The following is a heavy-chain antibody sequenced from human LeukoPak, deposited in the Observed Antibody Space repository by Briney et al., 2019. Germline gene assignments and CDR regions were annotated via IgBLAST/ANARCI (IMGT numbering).Heavy chain of an antibody. Sequence: SETLSLTCAVYSGSFSGYYWSWIRQPPGKGLEWIGEINHSGSTNYNPSLKSRVTISVDTSKNQFSLKLSSVTAADTAVYYCARAVVGVTYFDYWGQGTLVTVSS. J-gene: IGHJ4*02. V-gene: IGHV4-34*01. CDR2: INHSGST. CDR3: ARAVVGVTYFDY. D-gene: IGHD2-21*02. CDR1: SGSFSGYY.